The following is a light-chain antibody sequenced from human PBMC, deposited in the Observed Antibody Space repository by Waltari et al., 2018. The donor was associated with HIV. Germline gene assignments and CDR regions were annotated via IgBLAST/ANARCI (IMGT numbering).Light chain of an antibody. CDR2: SNI. Sequence: QSVLTQPPSVSGAPGKRATISRAGRRNVAGSAFHWFQQFPGTAPKLLIYSNIYRPSGVPHRFSGSNSGNSASLAITGLQAEDESTYYCQSYDSSLGGRVFGGGTNVTVL. CDR3: QSYDSSLGGRV. V-gene: IGLV1-40*01. J-gene: IGLJ3*02. CDR1: RNVAGSA.